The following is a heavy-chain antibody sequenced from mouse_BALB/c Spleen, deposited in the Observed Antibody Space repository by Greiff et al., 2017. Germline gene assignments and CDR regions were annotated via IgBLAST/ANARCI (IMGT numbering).Heavy chain of an antibody. D-gene: IGHD2-13*01. V-gene: IGHV1S81*02. Sequence: QVQLQQSGAELVKPGASVKLSCKASGYTFTSYYMYWVKQRPGQGLEWIGEINPSNGGTNFNEKFKSKATLTVDKSSSTAYMQLSSLTSEDSAVYYYDPGDRAYWGQGTLVTVSA. CDR3: DPGDRAY. J-gene: IGHJ3*01. CDR1: GYTFTSYY. CDR2: INPSNGGT.